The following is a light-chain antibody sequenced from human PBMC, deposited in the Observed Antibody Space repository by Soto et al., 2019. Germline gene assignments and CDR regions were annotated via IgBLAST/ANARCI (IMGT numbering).Light chain of an antibody. CDR2: AAS. J-gene: IGKJ1*01. CDR1: QSVSNK. V-gene: IGKV3-15*01. CDR3: QQYGASPWT. Sequence: EIVMTQSPATLSVSPGERATLSCRASQSVSNKLVWYQQKPGQAPRLLIYAASTRATGIPARFSGSGSGTDFTLTISRLEPEDFAVYSCQQYGASPWTFGQGTKVDIK.